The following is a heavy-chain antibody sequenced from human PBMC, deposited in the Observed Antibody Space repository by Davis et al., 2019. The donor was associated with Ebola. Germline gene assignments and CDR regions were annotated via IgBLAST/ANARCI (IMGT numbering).Heavy chain of an antibody. J-gene: IGHJ3*02. CDR2: MNPNSGNT. D-gene: IGHD1-26*01. CDR1: GYTFTSHD. V-gene: IGHV1-8*01. CDR3: ARTSIVGTTTTASDI. Sequence: AASVKVSCKASGYTFTSHDINWVRQATGQGLEWVGWMNPNSGNTGYAQKFQGRVTMTRNTSINTAYMELSSLRSEDTAVYFCARTSIVGTTTTASDIWGQGTKVTVSS.